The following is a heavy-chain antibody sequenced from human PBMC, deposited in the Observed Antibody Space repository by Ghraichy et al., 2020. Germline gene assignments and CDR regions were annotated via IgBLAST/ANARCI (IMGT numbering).Heavy chain of an antibody. J-gene: IGHJ5*02. CDR3: ARLGCSSTSCYAYNWFDP. CDR1: GGSISSSSYY. CDR2: IYYSGST. D-gene: IGHD2-2*01. V-gene: IGHV4-39*01. Sequence: SETLSLTCTVSGGSISSSSYYWGWIRQPPGKGLEWIGSIYYSGSTYYNPSLKSRVTISVDTSKNQFSLKLSSVTAADTAVYYCARLGCSSTSCYAYNWFDPWGQGTLVTVSS.